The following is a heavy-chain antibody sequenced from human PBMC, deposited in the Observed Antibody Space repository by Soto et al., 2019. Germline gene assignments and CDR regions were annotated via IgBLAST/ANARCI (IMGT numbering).Heavy chain of an antibody. CDR3: ARGPLYYGSGSYFWFDP. CDR1: GGSFSGYY. D-gene: IGHD3-10*01. Sequence: QVQLQQWGAGLLKPSETLSLTCAVYGGSFSGYYWSWIRQPPGQGLVWIGEINHSGSTNYNPSLKRRVTRSVDPPKNQFSLKLSSVTAADTAVYYCARGPLYYGSGSYFWFDPWGQGTLVTVSS. J-gene: IGHJ5*02. V-gene: IGHV4-34*01. CDR2: INHSGST.